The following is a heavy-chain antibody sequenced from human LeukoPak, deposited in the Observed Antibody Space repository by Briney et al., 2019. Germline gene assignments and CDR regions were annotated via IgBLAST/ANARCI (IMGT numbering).Heavy chain of an antibody. Sequence: GGSLRLSCAASGFTFSSYSMNWVRQAPGKGLEWVSSISSSSSYIYYADSVKGRFTISRDNAKNSLYLQMNSLRAEDTAVYYCARDEIIGSTSCPLDYWGQGTLVTVSS. CDR1: GFTFSSYS. V-gene: IGHV3-21*01. CDR3: ARDEIIGSTSCPLDY. CDR2: ISSSSSYI. J-gene: IGHJ4*02. D-gene: IGHD2-2*01.